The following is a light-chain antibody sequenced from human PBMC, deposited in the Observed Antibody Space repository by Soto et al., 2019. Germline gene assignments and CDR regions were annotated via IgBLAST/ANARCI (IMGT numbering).Light chain of an antibody. J-gene: IGLJ3*02. CDR2: EVS. CDR3: SSYTRSSTRV. V-gene: IGLV2-14*01. CDR1: SIDVGGYNY. Sequence: QSALTQPASVSGSPGQSITISCTETSIDVGGYNYVSWYQQHPGKAPKLMIYEVSNRPSGVSNRFSGSKSGNTASLTISGLQAEDEADYYCSSYTRSSTRVFGGGTKLTVL.